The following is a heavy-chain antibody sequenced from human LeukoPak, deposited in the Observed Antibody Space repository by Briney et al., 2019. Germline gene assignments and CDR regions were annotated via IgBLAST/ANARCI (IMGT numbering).Heavy chain of an antibody. Sequence: KPSGTLSLTCAVSGGSLSSSNWWSWVRQPPGKGLEWIGEIYHSGSTNYNPSLKSRVTISVDKSKNQFSLKLSSVTAADTAVYYCAREAYHYGSGSSLDYWGQGTLVTVSS. D-gene: IGHD3-10*01. CDR3: AREAYHYGSGSSLDY. J-gene: IGHJ4*02. CDR1: GGSLSSSNW. CDR2: IYHSGST. V-gene: IGHV4-4*02.